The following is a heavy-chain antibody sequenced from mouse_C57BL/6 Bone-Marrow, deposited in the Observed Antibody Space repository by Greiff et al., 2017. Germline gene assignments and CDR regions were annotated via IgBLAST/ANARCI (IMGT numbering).Heavy chain of an antibody. Sequence: EVQRVESGGGLVQPGGSMKLSCVASGFTFSNYWMNWVRQSPEKGLEWVAQIRLKSDNYATHYAESVKGRFTISRDDSKSSVYLQMNNLRAEDTGIYYCTGKNWDERGYYFDYWGQGTTLTVSS. CDR1: GFTFSNYW. V-gene: IGHV6-3*01. CDR2: IRLKSDNYAT. D-gene: IGHD4-1*01. CDR3: TGKNWDERGYYFDY. J-gene: IGHJ2*01.